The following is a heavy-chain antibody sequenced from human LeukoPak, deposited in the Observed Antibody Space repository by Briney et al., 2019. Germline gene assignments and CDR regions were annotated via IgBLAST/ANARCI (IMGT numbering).Heavy chain of an antibody. D-gene: IGHD2-2*01. CDR1: GDSVSSNSAA. J-gene: IGHJ2*01. V-gene: IGHV6-1*01. Sequence: SQTLSLTCAISGDSVSSNSAAWNWIRQSPSRGLEWLGRTYYRSKWYNDYAVSVKSRITINPDTSKNQFSLQLNSVTPEDTAVYYCARANGYQLLNHWYFDLWGRGTLVTVSS. CDR2: TYYRSKWYN. CDR3: ARANGYQLLNHWYFDL.